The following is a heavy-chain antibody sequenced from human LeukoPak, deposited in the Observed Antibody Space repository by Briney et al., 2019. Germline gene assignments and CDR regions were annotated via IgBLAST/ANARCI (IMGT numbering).Heavy chain of an antibody. CDR2: ISSSSSYI. CDR1: GFTFSSYS. D-gene: IGHD6-13*01. CDR3: VRERGYSSSWNGVFDY. J-gene: IGHJ4*02. Sequence: GGSLRLSCAASGFTFSSYSMNWERQAPGKGLEWVSSISSSSSYIYYADSVKGRFTISRDNAKNSLYLQMNSLRAEDTAVYHCVRERGYSSSWNGVFDYWGQGTLVTVSS. V-gene: IGHV3-21*01.